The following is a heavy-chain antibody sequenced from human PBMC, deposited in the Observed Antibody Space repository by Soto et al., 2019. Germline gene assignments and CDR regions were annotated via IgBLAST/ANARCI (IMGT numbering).Heavy chain of an antibody. CDR3: ARDHGDYFVRRHYFDY. J-gene: IGHJ4*02. CDR2: IYYRRST. D-gene: IGHD4-17*01. Sequence: TLSLTCTVSGGSISSYYWSWIRQPPGKGLEWIGYIYYRRSTNYNPSLKSRVTISVDTSKNQFSLKLSSVTAADTAVYYCARDHGDYFVRRHYFDYWGQGTLVTVSS. CDR1: GGSISSYY. V-gene: IGHV4-59*01.